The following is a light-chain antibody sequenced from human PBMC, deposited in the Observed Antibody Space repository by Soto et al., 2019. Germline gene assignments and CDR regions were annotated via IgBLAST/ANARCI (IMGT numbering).Light chain of an antibody. Sequence: DIQMTQSPSSLSASVGDRVTITCRASHSISSYLNWYQQKPGKAPKVLISGASSLQSGVPLRFSGSGSGTDFTLTISSQQSEDFASYYCQQSHSTPLTFGGGTKVEIK. J-gene: IGKJ4*01. CDR2: GAS. CDR1: HSISSY. V-gene: IGKV1-39*01. CDR3: QQSHSTPLT.